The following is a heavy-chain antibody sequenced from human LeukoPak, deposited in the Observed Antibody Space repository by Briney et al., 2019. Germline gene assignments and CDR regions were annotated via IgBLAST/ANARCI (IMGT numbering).Heavy chain of an antibody. CDR1: GFTFSSYG. Sequence: GGSLRLSCAASGFTFSSYGMHWVRQAPGKGLEWVAVIWYDGSNKYYADSVKGRFTISRDNSKNTLYLQMNSLRAEDTAVYYCARDSSSWYYFDYWGQGTLVTASS. J-gene: IGHJ4*02. V-gene: IGHV3-33*01. CDR3: ARDSSSWYYFDY. CDR2: IWYDGSNK. D-gene: IGHD6-13*01.